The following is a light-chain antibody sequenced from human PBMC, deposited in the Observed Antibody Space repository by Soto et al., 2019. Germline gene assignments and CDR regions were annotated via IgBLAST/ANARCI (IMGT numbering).Light chain of an antibody. J-gene: IGKJ5*01. CDR2: GAS. CDR3: HHYGGSPIT. Sequence: EIVLTQSPGTLSLSPGERATLSCRASQSFNSIYLAWYQQKPGQAPRLLIYGASTRATGIPDRFSGRGSGTDFTLTISRLEPEDFAVYYCHHYGGSPITFGLGTRLEIK. CDR1: QSFNSIY. V-gene: IGKV3-20*01.